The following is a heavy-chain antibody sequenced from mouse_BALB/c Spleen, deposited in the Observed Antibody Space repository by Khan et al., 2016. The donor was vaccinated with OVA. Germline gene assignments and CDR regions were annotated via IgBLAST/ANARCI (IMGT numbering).Heavy chain of an antibody. CDR3: ARGRSY. CDR1: GFSITSDYA. CDR2: INYSGTT. J-gene: IGHJ3*01. V-gene: IGHV3-2*02. Sequence: EVKLLESGPGLVKPSQSLSLTCTVTGFSITSDYAWNWIRQFPGNKLDWMGYINYSGTTSYHPSLKSRISITRDISKNQFFLQLNSVTAEDTATXYCARGRSYWGQGTLVTVSA.